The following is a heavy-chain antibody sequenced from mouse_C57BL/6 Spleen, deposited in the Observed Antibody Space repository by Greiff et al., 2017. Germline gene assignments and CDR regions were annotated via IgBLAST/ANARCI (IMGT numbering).Heavy chain of an antibody. CDR3: ARSSSSYAMDY. CDR2: IYPGDGDT. Sequence: QVHVKQSGAELVKPGASVKISCKASGYAFSSYWMNWVKQRPGKGLEWIGQIYPGDGDTNYNGKFKGKATLTADKSSSTAYMQLSSLTSEDSAVYFCARSSSSYAMDYWGQGTSVTVSS. V-gene: IGHV1-80*01. D-gene: IGHD2-10*02. CDR1: GYAFSSYW. J-gene: IGHJ4*01.